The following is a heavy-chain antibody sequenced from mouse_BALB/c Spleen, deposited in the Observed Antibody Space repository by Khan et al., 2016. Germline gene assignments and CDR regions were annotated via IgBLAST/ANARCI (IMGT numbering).Heavy chain of an antibody. Sequence: EVKLLESGGGLVQPGGSLKLSCVASGFDFSRYWMSWVRQAPGKGLEWIGEINPDSSTINYTPSLKDKFIISRDNANNTLYLQMSKVRSEDTALYDGASLGYYGYFDYWGQGTTLTVSS. J-gene: IGHJ2*01. D-gene: IGHD1-1*01. CDR2: INPDSSTI. V-gene: IGHV4-1*02. CDR1: GFDFSRYW. CDR3: ASLGYYGYFDY.